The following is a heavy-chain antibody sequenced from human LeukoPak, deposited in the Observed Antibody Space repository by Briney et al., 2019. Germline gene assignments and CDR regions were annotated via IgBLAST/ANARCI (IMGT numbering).Heavy chain of an antibody. CDR3: ARGRKRIAARLSLTTRYGMDV. J-gene: IGHJ6*02. D-gene: IGHD6-6*01. CDR2: INHSGST. CDR1: GGSFSGYY. Sequence: SETLSLTCAVYGGSFSGYYWSWIRQPPGKGLEWIGEINHSGSTNYNPSLKSRVTIPVDTSKNQFSLKLSSVTAADTAVYYCARGRKRIAARLSLTTRYGMDVWGQGTTVTVSS. V-gene: IGHV4-34*01.